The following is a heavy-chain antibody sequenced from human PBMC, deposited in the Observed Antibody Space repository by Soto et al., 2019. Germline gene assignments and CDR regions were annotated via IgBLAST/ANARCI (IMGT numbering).Heavy chain of an antibody. CDR1: GFTFSSYS. J-gene: IGHJ6*02. CDR2: ISSSSSTI. D-gene: IGHD3-10*01. Sequence: EVQLVESGGGLVQPGGSLRLSCAASGFTFSSYSMNWVRQAPGKGLEWVSYISSSSSTIYYADSVKGRFTISRDNAKNSLYLQMNSRRDEDTAVYYCARVLGGAWVTMAPVWGQGTTVTVSS. V-gene: IGHV3-48*02. CDR3: ARVLGGAWVTMAPV.